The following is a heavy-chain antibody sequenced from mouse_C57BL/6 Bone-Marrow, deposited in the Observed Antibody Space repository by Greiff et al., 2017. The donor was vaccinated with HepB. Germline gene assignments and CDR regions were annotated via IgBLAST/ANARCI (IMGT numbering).Heavy chain of an antibody. D-gene: IGHD2-4*01. Sequence: QVQLKQPGAELVKPGASVKMSCKASGYTFTSYWITWVKQRPGQGLEWIGDIYPGSGSTNYNEKFKSKATLTVDTSSSTAYMQLSSLTSEDSAVYYCARNYDYYWYFDVWGTGTTVTVSS. J-gene: IGHJ1*03. CDR3: ARNYDYYWYFDV. CDR1: GYTFTSYW. V-gene: IGHV1-55*01. CDR2: IYPGSGST.